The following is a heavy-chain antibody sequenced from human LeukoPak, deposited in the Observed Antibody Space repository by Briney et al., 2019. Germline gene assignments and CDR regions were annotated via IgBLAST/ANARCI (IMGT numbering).Heavy chain of an antibody. V-gene: IGHV3-74*01. CDR3: VVVVEPPDSDGFDV. CDR2: INADGSTA. J-gene: IGHJ3*01. D-gene: IGHD1-14*01. Sequence: GGSLRLSCAASGFAFSGYEMNWVRQAPGKGLVWVSLINADGSTATYADSVKGRFTISRDNARNTLSLQMNSLTIEDTAVYYCVVVVEPPDSDGFDVWGQGTMITVSS. CDR1: GFAFSGYE.